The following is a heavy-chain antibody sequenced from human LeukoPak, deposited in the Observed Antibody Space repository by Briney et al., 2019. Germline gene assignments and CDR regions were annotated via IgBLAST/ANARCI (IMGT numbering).Heavy chain of an antibody. CDR2: INPSGGST. CDR3: ARVGYDILTGYSPYYMDV. Sequence: ASVKVSCKASGYTFTSYYMHWVRQAPGQGLEWMGIINPSGGSTSYAQKFQGRVTMTRDMSTSTVYMELSSLRSEDTAVYYCARVGYDILTGYSPYYMDVWGKGTTVTVSS. J-gene: IGHJ6*03. CDR1: GYTFTSYY. V-gene: IGHV1-46*01. D-gene: IGHD3-9*01.